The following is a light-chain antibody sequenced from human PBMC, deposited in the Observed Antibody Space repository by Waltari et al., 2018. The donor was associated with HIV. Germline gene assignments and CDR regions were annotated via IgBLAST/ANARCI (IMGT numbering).Light chain of an antibody. CDR3: QQYYLSPLT. Sequence: DIQMTQSLSTLSASVGDRVTLTCRASQSISNWLAWYQQKPGNAPKLLIYKASTLEGGVPSRFRGSGSGTEFTLTINSLQPDDFATYFCQQYYLSPLTFGQGARV. CDR2: KAS. J-gene: IGKJ1*01. V-gene: IGKV1-5*03. CDR1: QSISNW.